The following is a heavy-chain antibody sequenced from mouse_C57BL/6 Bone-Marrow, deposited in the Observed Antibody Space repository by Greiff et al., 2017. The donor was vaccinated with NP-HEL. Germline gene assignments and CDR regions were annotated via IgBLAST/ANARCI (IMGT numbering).Heavy chain of an antibody. V-gene: IGHV1-7*01. CDR1: GYTFTSYW. D-gene: IGHD2-1*01. Sequence: QVQLQQSGAELAKPGASVKLSCKASGYTFTSYWMHWVKQRPGQGLEWIGYINPSSGYTKYNQKFKDKATLTADKSSSTAYMQLSSLTYEDSAVYDCARLRGKYYYAMDYWGQGTSVTVSS. CDR3: ARLRGKYYYAMDY. CDR2: INPSSGYT. J-gene: IGHJ4*01.